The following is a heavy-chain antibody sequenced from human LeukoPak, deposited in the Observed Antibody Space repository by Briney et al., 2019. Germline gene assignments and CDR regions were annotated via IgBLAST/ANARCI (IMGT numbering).Heavy chain of an antibody. CDR2: ISGSAGST. Sequence: GGSLRLSCAASGFTFSSYAMNWVRQAPGKGLEWVSGISGSAGSTYYADSVKGRFTISRDNAKNTLYLQMNSLRAEDTAVYYCARVSYYYGSGSYRPTAVYYFDYWGQGTLVTVSS. J-gene: IGHJ4*02. CDR1: GFTFSSYA. CDR3: ARVSYYYGSGSYRPTAVYYFDY. D-gene: IGHD3-10*01. V-gene: IGHV3-23*01.